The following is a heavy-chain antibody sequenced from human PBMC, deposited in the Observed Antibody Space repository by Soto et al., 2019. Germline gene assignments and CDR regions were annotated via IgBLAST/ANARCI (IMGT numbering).Heavy chain of an antibody. D-gene: IGHD3-10*01. CDR1: GGSVSSGSYY. Sequence: PSETLSLTCTVSGGSVSSGSYYWSWIRQPPGKGLEWIGYIYYSGSTNYNPSLKSRVTISVDTSKNQFSLKLSSVTAADTAVYYCARERGLYGSGSYDYYYYGMDVWGQGTTVTVS. CDR3: ARERGLYGSGSYDYYYYGMDV. J-gene: IGHJ6*02. CDR2: IYYSGST. V-gene: IGHV4-61*01.